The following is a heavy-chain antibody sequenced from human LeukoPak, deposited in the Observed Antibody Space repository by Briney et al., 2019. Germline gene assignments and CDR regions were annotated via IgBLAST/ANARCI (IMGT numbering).Heavy chain of an antibody. CDR2: IYYSGST. Sequence: SETLSLTCTVSGGSISSSSYYWGWIRQPPGKGLEWIGSIYYSGSTYYNSSLKSRVTISVDTSKNQFSLKLSSVTAADTAVYYCASTAVVPAENSQMDVWGQGTTVTVSS. CDR1: GGSISSSSYY. J-gene: IGHJ6*02. V-gene: IGHV4-39*07. D-gene: IGHD2-2*01. CDR3: ASTAVVPAENSQMDV.